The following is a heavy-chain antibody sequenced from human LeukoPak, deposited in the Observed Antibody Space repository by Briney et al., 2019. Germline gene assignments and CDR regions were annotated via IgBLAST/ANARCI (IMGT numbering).Heavy chain of an antibody. Sequence: GSLRLSWAASGFTFWSHAMAWGRQAPGKGVEWVLAFSGSGSSTHYADSVKGRFTISRDNSKNTLYLQMNSLRAEDTAVYYCAKGVGIYYYYGMDVWGQGTTVTVSS. J-gene: IGHJ6*02. V-gene: IGHV3-23*01. CDR1: GFTFWSHA. CDR2: FSGSGSST. D-gene: IGHD1-1*01. CDR3: AKGVGIYYYYGMDV.